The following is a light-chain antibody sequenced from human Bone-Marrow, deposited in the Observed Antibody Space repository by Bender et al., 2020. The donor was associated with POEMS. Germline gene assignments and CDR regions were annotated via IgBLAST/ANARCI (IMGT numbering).Light chain of an antibody. CDR2: QDT. V-gene: IGLV3-1*01. Sequence: SYEVTQPPSVSVSPGQTASITCSGDDLGDKYVAWYRQKPGQSPVLVIYQDTKRPSGIPERFSGSNSGNTATLTISGTQAMDEADYYCQARDTYSVIFGGGTKLTVL. CDR3: QARDTYSVI. J-gene: IGLJ2*01. CDR1: DLGDKY.